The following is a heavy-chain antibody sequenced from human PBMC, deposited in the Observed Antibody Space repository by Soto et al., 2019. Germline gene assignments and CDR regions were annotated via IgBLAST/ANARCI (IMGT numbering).Heavy chain of an antibody. V-gene: IGHV4-34*01. CDR1: GGSFSGYY. Sequence: PSETLSLTCAVYGGSFSGYYWSWIRQPPGKGLEWIGEINHSGSTNYNPSLKSRVTISVDTSKNQFSLKLSSVTAADTAVYYCARVDPIGSCYHLSLRCRYFDYWGQGTLVTVSS. D-gene: IGHD2-15*01. J-gene: IGHJ4*02. CDR3: ARVDPIGSCYHLSLRCRYFDY. CDR2: INHSGST.